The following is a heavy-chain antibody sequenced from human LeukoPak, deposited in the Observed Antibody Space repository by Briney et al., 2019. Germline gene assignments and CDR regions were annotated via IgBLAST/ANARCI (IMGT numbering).Heavy chain of an antibody. CDR1: GGSISSNSHY. CDR2: IFYSGTT. Sequence: PSETLSLTCTVSGGSISSNSHYWGWIRQTPGKGLEWIGSIFYSGTTYYNPSLKSRVTISIDTSKNQFSLKLSSVTAADTAVYYCASSPDDYGDYAAGNWFDPWGQGTLVTVSS. V-gene: IGHV4-39*01. J-gene: IGHJ5*02. CDR3: ASSPDDYGDYAAGNWFDP. D-gene: IGHD4-17*01.